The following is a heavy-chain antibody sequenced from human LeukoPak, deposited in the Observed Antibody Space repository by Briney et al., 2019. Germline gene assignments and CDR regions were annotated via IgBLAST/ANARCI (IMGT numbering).Heavy chain of an antibody. J-gene: IGHJ5*02. CDR1: GFTFSSYC. CDR3: AKEGTPHVSTWYDL. V-gene: IGHV3-30*18. Sequence: SGGSLTLSCAASGFTFSSYCMHWVRQAPGKGLEWVAVISYEGGTQHYADSVKGRFIISRDNPRNTLYLQMNILRTEDTAVYYCAKEGTPHVSTWYDLWGQGTQVIVSS. D-gene: IGHD3-10*01. CDR2: ISYEGGTQ.